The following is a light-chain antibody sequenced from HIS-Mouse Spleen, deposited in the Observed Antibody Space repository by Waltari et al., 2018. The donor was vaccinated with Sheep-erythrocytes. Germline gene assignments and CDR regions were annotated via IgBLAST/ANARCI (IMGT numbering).Light chain of an antibody. CDR1: SSDVGSYNL. CDR3: CSYAGSSTPWV. J-gene: IGLJ3*02. Sequence: QSALTQPASVSGSPGQSITISCTGTSSDVGSYNLVSWYQQHPGKAPKIMIYEGSKRRSGGSNRFSGSKSGNTASLTISGLQAEDEADYYCCSYAGSSTPWVFGGGTKLTVL. V-gene: IGLV2-23*01. CDR2: EGS.